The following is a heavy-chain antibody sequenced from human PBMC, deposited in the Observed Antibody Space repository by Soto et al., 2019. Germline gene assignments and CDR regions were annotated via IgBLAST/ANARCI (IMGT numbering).Heavy chain of an antibody. J-gene: IGHJ5*02. V-gene: IGHV1-18*01. CDR2: ISAYNGNT. Sequence: ASVKVSCKASGYTFASYGSRWVRQAPGQGLEWMGWISAYNGNTNYAQKLQGRVTMTTDTSTSTAYMELRSLRSDDTAVYYCAINDYSNYVWFDPWGQGTLLTVSS. CDR1: GYTFASYG. D-gene: IGHD4-4*01. CDR3: AINDYSNYVWFDP.